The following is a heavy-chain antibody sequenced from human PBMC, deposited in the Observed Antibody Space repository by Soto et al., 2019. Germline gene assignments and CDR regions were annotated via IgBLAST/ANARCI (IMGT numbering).Heavy chain of an antibody. CDR1: GGSISSGGYY. Sequence: SETLSLTCTVSGGSISSGGYYWSWIRQHPEKGLELIGYISYNGRTYSNPSLTSRVTISLDTSKNQFSLKMTSVTAADTAIYYCARGRPAGRRWFDPWGQGSLVTVSS. CDR2: ISYNGRT. V-gene: IGHV4-31*03. CDR3: ARGRPAGRRWFDP. D-gene: IGHD6-6*01. J-gene: IGHJ5*02.